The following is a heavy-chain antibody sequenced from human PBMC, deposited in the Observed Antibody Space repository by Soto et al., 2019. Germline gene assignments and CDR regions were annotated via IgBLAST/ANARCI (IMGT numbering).Heavy chain of an antibody. J-gene: IGHJ6*02. V-gene: IGHV3-49*04. CDR1: GFTFGDYA. Sequence: GGSLRLSCTASGFTFGDYAMSWVRQAPGKGLEWVGFIRSKAYGGTTEYAASVKGRFTISRDDSKSIAYLQMNSLKTEDTAVYYCTREGSGWYYYYYGMDVWGQGTTVTVSS. CDR3: TREGSGWYYYYYGMDV. CDR2: IRSKAYGGTT. D-gene: IGHD6-19*01.